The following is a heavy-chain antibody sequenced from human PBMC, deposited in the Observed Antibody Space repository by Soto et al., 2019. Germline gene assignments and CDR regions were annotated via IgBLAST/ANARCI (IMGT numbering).Heavy chain of an antibody. Sequence: VQLVNSGGGSVQPGGSLRLSCAASGFTFSSHNMNWVRQAPGKGLEWVSSISSSGSTIYYADSVKGRFTISRDNAENSLYLQMNSLRAEDTAVYYCARGGVKVAGGCVDWGQGTLVTVSS. CDR1: GFTFSSHN. CDR3: ARGGVKVAGGCVD. D-gene: IGHD6-19*01. V-gene: IGHV3-48*01. J-gene: IGHJ4*02. CDR2: ISSSGSTI.